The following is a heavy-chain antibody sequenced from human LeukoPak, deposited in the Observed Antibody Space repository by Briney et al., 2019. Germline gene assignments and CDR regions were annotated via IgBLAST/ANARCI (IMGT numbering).Heavy chain of an antibody. Sequence: GGSLRLSCAASGFTFDDYGMSWVRHAPGKGLEWVSGINWNGGSTGYADSVKGRFTISRDNAKNSLYLQMNSLRAEDTALYYCARARGGVVLMVYAIDYWGQGTLVTVSS. V-gene: IGHV3-20*04. CDR1: GFTFDDYG. J-gene: IGHJ4*02. CDR3: ARARGGVVLMVYAIDY. CDR2: INWNGGST. D-gene: IGHD2-8*01.